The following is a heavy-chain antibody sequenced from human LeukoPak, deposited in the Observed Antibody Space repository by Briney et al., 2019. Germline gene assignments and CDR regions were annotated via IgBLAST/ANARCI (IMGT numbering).Heavy chain of an antibody. V-gene: IGHV4-61*01. CDR1: GGSVSSDSYY. J-gene: IGHJ4*02. CDR2: IYYTGNT. CDR3: ATKGPRRGYFDY. Sequence: SETLSLTCTVSGGSVSSDSYYWSWIRQPPGKGLEWIGYIYYTGNTNYNPSLKSRVTISVDMSKNQFSLKLTSVTAADTAVYYCATKGPRRGYFDYWGQGTLVAVSS.